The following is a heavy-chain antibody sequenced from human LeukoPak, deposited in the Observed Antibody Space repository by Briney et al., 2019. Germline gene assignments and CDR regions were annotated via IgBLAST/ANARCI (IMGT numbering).Heavy chain of an antibody. V-gene: IGHV3-48*02. CDR1: GFNFSPYN. D-gene: IGHD3-9*01. CDR3: ARDKPAGYCVDY. J-gene: IGHJ4*02. CDR2: ISDKSDAI. Sequence: GGSLRLSCAASGFNFSPYNMNWVRQAPGKGLEWLSYISDKSDAICYADSVKGRFTISRDNAKNSLYLHMNSLRDEDTAVYYCARDKPAGYCVDYWGQGTLVTVSS.